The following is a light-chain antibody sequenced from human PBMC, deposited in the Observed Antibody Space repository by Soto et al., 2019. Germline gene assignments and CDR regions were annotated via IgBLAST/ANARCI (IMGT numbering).Light chain of an antibody. CDR3: QQRSNWPPLT. CDR2: NAS. V-gene: IGKV3-11*01. Sequence: EIVLTQSPATLSLSPGERATLSCRASQSIGIYLEWYQQKPGQAPRLLIYNASNRAAGIPARFSGSGSGTDFTLTIGSLEPEDFAVYYCQQRSNWPPLTFGGGTKVEIK. J-gene: IGKJ4*01. CDR1: QSIGIY.